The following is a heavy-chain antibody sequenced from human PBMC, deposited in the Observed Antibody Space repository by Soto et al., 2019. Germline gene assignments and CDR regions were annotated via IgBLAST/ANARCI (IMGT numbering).Heavy chain of an antibody. CDR1: GASISNTNW. CDR3: AIPGAGDFDY. V-gene: IGHV4-4*02. D-gene: IGHD6-13*01. J-gene: IGHJ4*02. CDR2: IYHSGTT. Sequence: QVQLQESGPGLVEPSGTLSLTCAVSGASISNTNWWSWVRQPPGKGLERIGEIYHSGTTNCDPSLKSRVTISVDKSKTQFSLKLSSVTDADTAVYSCAIPGAGDFDYWGQGTLVTVSS.